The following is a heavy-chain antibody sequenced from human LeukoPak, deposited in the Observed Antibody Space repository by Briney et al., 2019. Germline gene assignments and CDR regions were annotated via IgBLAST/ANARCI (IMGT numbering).Heavy chain of an antibody. D-gene: IGHD6-13*01. CDR3: ATCGGIWCDY. V-gene: IGHV1-2*02. Sequence: ASVKVSCKASGYTFTDYYMHWVRQAPGQGLEWMGWINPKSGGTNYAQKYQGRVTMTRDTSITTAYMELSRLRSDDTAVYYCATCGGIWCDYWGQGTLVTVSS. J-gene: IGHJ4*02. CDR2: INPKSGGT. CDR1: GYTFTDYY.